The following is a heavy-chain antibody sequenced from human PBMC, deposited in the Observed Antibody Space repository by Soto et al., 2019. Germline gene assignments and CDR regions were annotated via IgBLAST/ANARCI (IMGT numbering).Heavy chain of an antibody. CDR2: ISWNSGII. D-gene: IGHD3-3*01. V-gene: IGHV3-9*01. J-gene: IGHJ4*02. CDR3: AKAGFWSGYYSLVDY. Sequence: EVQLVESGGGLVQPGRSLRLSCAASGFTFDDYAMHWVRQAPGKGLEWVSGISWNSGIIGYAGSVKGRFTISRDNAKNSLYLQMKRLRAEDTGLYYCAKAGFWSGYYSLVDYWGQGTLVTVSS. CDR1: GFTFDDYA.